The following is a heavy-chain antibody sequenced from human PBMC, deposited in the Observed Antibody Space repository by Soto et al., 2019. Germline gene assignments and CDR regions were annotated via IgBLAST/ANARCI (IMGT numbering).Heavy chain of an antibody. Sequence: PXGSLILSCLGSGVIFSNNGMHWVRQTPGKGLEWVAFMSYDGSDTFYADSVKGRFTISRDNSKNTLFLHMSNLRAEDTAMYYCTIVRVADSALDPWGQGTLVTVSS. CDR3: TIVRVADSALDP. CDR2: MSYDGSDT. J-gene: IGHJ5*02. V-gene: IGHV3-30*02. CDR1: GVIFSNNG. D-gene: IGHD3-10*02.